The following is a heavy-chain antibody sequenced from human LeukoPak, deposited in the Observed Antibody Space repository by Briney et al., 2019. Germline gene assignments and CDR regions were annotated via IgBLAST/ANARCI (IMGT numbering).Heavy chain of an antibody. Sequence: SETLSLTCAVSDDSFSSHYWTWIRQPPGKGLEWIGYISYIGSTNYNPSLKSRVTISIDTSKNQFSLKLSSVTAADTAVYYCARDLVTVTKGVDIWGQGTMVSVSS. D-gene: IGHD4-17*01. J-gene: IGHJ3*02. CDR2: ISYIGST. CDR1: DDSFSSHY. CDR3: ARDLVTVTKGVDI. V-gene: IGHV4-59*11.